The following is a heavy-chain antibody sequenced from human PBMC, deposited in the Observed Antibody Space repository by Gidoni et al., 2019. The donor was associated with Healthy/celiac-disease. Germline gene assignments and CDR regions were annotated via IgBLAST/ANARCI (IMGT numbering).Heavy chain of an antibody. J-gene: IGHJ4*02. D-gene: IGHD5-12*01. Sequence: RLSCAASGVTFSSYSMNGVRQAPGKGLEWVSSISSSSSYIYYADSVKGRFTISRDNAKNSLYLQMNSLRAEDTAVYYCARAWGGYASLNGDYFDYWGQGTLVTVSS. CDR2: ISSSSSYI. CDR1: GVTFSSYS. V-gene: IGHV3-21*01. CDR3: ARAWGGYASLNGDYFDY.